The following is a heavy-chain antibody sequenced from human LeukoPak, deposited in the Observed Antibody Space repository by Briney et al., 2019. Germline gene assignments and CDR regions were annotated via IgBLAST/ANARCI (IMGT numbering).Heavy chain of an antibody. J-gene: IGHJ4*02. CDR3: ARGPDIVVVPAAIGPSYFDY. CDR1: GGSFSGYY. CDR2: INHSGST. D-gene: IGHD2-2*01. V-gene: IGHV4-34*01. Sequence: SETLSLTCAVYGGSFSGYYWSWIRPPPGKGLEWIGEINHSGSTNYNPSLKSRVTISVDTSKNQFSLKLSSVTAADTAVYYCARGPDIVVVPAAIGPSYFDYWGQGTLVTVSS.